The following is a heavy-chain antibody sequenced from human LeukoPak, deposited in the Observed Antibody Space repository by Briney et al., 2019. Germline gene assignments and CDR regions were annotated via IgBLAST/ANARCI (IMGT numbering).Heavy chain of an antibody. Sequence: ASVKVSCKASGYTFTSYGISWVRQAPGQGLEWMVWISAYNGNTNYAQKLQGRVTMTTDTSTSTAYMELRSLRSDDTAVYYCARDKVVVVPAAIRSRWFDPWGQGTLVIVSS. D-gene: IGHD2-2*01. CDR1: GYTFTSYG. J-gene: IGHJ5*02. CDR3: ARDKVVVVPAAIRSRWFDP. CDR2: ISAYNGNT. V-gene: IGHV1-18*01.